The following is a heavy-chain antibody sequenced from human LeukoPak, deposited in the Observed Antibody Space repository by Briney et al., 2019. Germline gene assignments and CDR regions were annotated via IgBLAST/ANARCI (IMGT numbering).Heavy chain of an antibody. CDR3: ARDRRVRGVIITPGNRDRLPNYFDY. J-gene: IGHJ4*02. D-gene: IGHD3-10*01. CDR2: INPSGGST. CDR1: GYTFTSYY. Sequence: ASVKVSCKASGYTFTSYYMHWVRQAPGQGLEWMGIINPSGGSTSYAQKFQGRVTMTRDTSTSTVYMELSSLRSEDTAVYYRARDRRVRGVIITPGNRDRLPNYFDYWGQGTLVTVSS. V-gene: IGHV1-46*01.